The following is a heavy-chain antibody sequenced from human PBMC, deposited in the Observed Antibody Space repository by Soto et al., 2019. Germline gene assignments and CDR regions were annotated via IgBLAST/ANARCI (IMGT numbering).Heavy chain of an antibody. CDR1: GGSFSGYY. Sequence: QVQLQQWGAGLLKPSETLSLTCAVYGGSFSGYYWSWIRQPPGKGLEWIGEINHSGSTNYNPSLKSRVTISVETSKNQFSLKLSSVTAADTAVYYCARGRILTGTTYSGYYYGMDVWGQGTTVTVSS. CDR2: INHSGST. V-gene: IGHV4-34*01. J-gene: IGHJ6*02. CDR3: ARGRILTGTTYSGYYYGMDV. D-gene: IGHD3-9*01.